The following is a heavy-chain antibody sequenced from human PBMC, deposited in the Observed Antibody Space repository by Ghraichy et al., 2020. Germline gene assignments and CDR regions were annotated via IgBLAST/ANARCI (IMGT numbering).Heavy chain of an antibody. CDR1: GYIFTTYG. J-gene: IGHJ4*02. Sequence: ASVKVSCKTSGYIFTTYGITWVRQAPGQGLEWMGWISPKNGNTDHSQKIQGRVTLTTDTSTNTAYFEMRSLRFDDTAVYYCARDVRGYNFDIRAYYSYWGQGTLVTVSS. CDR2: ISPKNGNT. D-gene: IGHD3-22*01. CDR3: ARDVRGYNFDIRAYYSY. V-gene: IGHV1-18*01.